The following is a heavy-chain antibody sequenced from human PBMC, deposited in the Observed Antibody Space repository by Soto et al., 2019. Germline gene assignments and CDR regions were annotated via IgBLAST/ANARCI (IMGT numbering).Heavy chain of an antibody. CDR2: ISRSSSYI. V-gene: IGHV3-21*01. J-gene: IGHJ4*02. CDR3: ARDQPGYSYGYGLGY. Sequence: EVQLVESGGGLVKPGGSLRLSCAASGFTFSSYSMNWVRQAPGKGLEWVSSISRSSSYIYYADSVKGRFTISRDNAKNQLYLQMNSLRAEDTAVYYCARDQPGYSYGYGLGYWGQGTLVTVSS. D-gene: IGHD5-18*01. CDR1: GFTFSSYS.